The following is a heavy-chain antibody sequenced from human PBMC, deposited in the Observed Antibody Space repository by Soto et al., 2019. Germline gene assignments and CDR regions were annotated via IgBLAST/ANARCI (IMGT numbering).Heavy chain of an antibody. J-gene: IGHJ6*03. D-gene: IGHD3-10*01. CDR1: GGTFSSYT. CDR2: IIPILGIA. V-gene: IGHV1-69*02. Sequence: QVQLVQSGAEVKKPGSSVKVSCKASGGTFSSYTISWVRQAPGQGLEWMGRIIPILGIANYAQKFQGRVRITADKSTSTAYMELSSLGSEDTAVYYCGAGAEGMVRGNYYYYYYMDVWGKGTTVPVAS. CDR3: GAGAEGMVRGNYYYYYYMDV.